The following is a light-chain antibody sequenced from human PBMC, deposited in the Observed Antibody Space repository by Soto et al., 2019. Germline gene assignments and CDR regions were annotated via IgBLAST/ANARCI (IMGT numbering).Light chain of an antibody. CDR2: DAS. V-gene: IGKV3-11*01. Sequence: EVVLTQSPAILSLSPGERDTLSCRASQSIGSTLAWYQQRSGQAPRLLIYDASSRATGIPGRISGSGSGTDCTLTISSREGEDFAVDYCQHRGNWPAFDGGTKVEIK. CDR3: QHRGNWPA. CDR1: QSIGST. J-gene: IGKJ4*01.